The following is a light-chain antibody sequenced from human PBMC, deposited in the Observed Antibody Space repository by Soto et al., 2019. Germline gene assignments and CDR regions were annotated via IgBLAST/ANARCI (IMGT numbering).Light chain of an antibody. CDR1: QDISKY. J-gene: IGKJ1*01. V-gene: IGKV1-5*03. CDR2: KAS. Sequence: DIQMTQSPSSLSASVGDRVTITCQASQDISKYLNWYQQKPGKAPKLLIFKASRLESGVPSGFSGSGSGTEFTLTISSLQPDDFATYYCQQYDSYPWTFGQGTKVDIK. CDR3: QQYDSYPWT.